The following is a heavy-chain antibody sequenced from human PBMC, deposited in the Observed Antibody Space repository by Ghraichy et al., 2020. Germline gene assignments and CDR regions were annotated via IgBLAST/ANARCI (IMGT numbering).Heavy chain of an antibody. Sequence: GGSLRLSCAASAFTFSPFSVYWMSWVRQAPGKGLEWVANIKEDGSEKYYVDSVKGRFTISRDNAKNSLYLQMSSLRAEDTAVYFCARDQRGYNNSVLGGYAMDLWGQGTMVTVSS. D-gene: IGHD4-11*01. CDR1: AFTFSPFSVYW. CDR2: IKEDGSEK. J-gene: IGHJ6*02. CDR3: ARDQRGYNNSVLGGYAMDL. V-gene: IGHV3-7*01.